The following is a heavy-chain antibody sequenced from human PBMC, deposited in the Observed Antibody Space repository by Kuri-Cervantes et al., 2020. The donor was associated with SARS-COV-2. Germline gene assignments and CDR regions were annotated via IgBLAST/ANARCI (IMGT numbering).Heavy chain of an antibody. Sequence: GGSLRLSCAASGFTFSSYAMHWVRQAPGKGLEWVAVISYDGSNKYYADSVKGRFTISRDNSKNTLFLQMDSLRAEDTAIYYCTTWITTFRTVTTDYWGQGTLVPSPQ. CDR2: ISYDGSNK. CDR3: TTWITTFRTVTTDY. V-gene: IGHV3-30*07. CDR1: GFTFSSYA. D-gene: IGHD3-3*01. J-gene: IGHJ4*02.